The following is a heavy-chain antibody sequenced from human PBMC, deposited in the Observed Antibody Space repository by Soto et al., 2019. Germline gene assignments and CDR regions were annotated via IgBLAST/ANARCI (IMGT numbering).Heavy chain of an antibody. CDR1: GFTFSNYA. V-gene: IGHV3-23*01. J-gene: IGHJ4*02. CDR3: AKGFSRDSSGYFEY. D-gene: IGHD3-22*01. CDR2: ISGSGDIT. Sequence: EVQLLESGGGLVQPGGSLRLSCAASGFTFSNYAMSWVRQAPGKGLEWVSSISGSGDITDYADSVKGRFTGSRDNSKNTLYLQMNTLRAEDTAVYYCAKGFSRDSSGYFEYWGQGALVTVSS.